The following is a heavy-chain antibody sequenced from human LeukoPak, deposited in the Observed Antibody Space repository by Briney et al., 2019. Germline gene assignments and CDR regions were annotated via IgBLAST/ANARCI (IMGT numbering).Heavy chain of an antibody. CDR2: INPNSGGT. CDR1: GYTFTGYY. CDR3: ARGSAVSHDYDDYAFGY. V-gene: IGHV1-2*02. Sequence: ASVKVSCKASGYTFTGYYIHWVRQAPGQGLEWMGWINPNSGGTNYAQKFQGRVTMTRDTSISTVYMELSRLRSDDTAVYYCARGSAVSHDYDDYAFGYWGQGTLVTVSS. J-gene: IGHJ4*02. D-gene: IGHD4-17*01.